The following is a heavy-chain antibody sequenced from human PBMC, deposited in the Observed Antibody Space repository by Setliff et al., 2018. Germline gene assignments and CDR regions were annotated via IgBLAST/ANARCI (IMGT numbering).Heavy chain of an antibody. D-gene: IGHD1-1*01. J-gene: IGHJ4*02. CDR3: ARTGTYRYFDY. CDR1: GGSISTATYY. Sequence: NPSETLSLTCTVSGGSISTATYYWGWVRQSPGKGLEWIGRIYYRGDTYYNASLKSRLTISVDTSKNQFSLKLRSVTAADTAVYYCARTGTYRYFDYWGQGALVTAPQ. CDR2: IYYRGDT. V-gene: IGHV4-39*01.